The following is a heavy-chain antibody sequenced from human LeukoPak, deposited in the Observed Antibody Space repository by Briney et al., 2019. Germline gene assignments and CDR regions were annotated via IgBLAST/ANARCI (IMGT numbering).Heavy chain of an antibody. Sequence: PSETLSLTCTVSGGSISSSSYYWGWIRQPPGKGLEWIGSIYYSGSTYYNPSLKSRVTISVDTSKNQFSLKLSSVTAADTAVYYCARVNEGDLLDYWGQGTLVTVSS. CDR1: GGSISSSSYY. J-gene: IGHJ4*02. D-gene: IGHD2-21*02. CDR3: ARVNEGDLLDY. CDR2: IYYSGST. V-gene: IGHV4-39*07.